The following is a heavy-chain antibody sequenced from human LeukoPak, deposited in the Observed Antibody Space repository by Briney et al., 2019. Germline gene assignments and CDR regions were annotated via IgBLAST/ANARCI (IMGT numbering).Heavy chain of an antibody. J-gene: IGHJ4*02. D-gene: IGHD2-2*01. Sequence: ASVKVSCKASGGTFSSYDISWVRQAPGQGLEWMGGIMPMFGKTNYAQKFQGRVTTTADKAASTAYMELSSLRSEDTAVYYCAGGRTDIVVVPATLRNYYFDYWGQGTLVTVSS. CDR2: IMPMFGKT. V-gene: IGHV1-69*06. CDR3: AGGRTDIVVVPATLRNYYFDY. CDR1: GGTFSSYD.